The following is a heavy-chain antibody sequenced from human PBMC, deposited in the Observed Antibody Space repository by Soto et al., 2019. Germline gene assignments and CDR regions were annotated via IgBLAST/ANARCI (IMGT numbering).Heavy chain of an antibody. D-gene: IGHD3-3*01. CDR2: ISHDGSKK. CDR1: GFTFSSYG. V-gene: IGHV3-30*18. Sequence: QVQLVESGGGVVQPGKSLRLSCEASGFTFSSYGIHWVRQAPGKGLEGVADISHDGSKKNYADPVKGRFTISRDNSKNTLYLQLNSLRTEDTAVYYCAKSQPLEGSGAFDIWGQGTMVIVSS. J-gene: IGHJ3*02. CDR3: AKSQPLEGSGAFDI.